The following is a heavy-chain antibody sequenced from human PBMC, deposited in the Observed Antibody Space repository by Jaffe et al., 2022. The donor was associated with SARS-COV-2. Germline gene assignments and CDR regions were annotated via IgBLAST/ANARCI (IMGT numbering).Heavy chain of an antibody. D-gene: IGHD1-26*01. CDR3: AREGRWERDSWLDP. J-gene: IGHJ5*02. Sequence: QVQLQESGPGLVKPSETLSLTCTVSGGSVSSGSYYWNWIRQPPGKGLEWIGYIYDSGITNYNPSLKSRVSMSVDTSKNQFSLKLRSVTAADTAVYYCAREGRWERDSWLDPWGQGTLVTVSS. V-gene: IGHV4-61*01. CDR1: GGSVSSGSYY. CDR2: IYDSGIT.